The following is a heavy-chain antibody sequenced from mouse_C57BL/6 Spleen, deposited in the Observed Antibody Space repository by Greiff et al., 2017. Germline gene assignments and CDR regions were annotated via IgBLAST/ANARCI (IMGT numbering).Heavy chain of an antibody. V-gene: IGHV1-53*01. CDR1: GYTFTSYW. J-gene: IGHJ4*01. D-gene: IGHD1-1*01. CDR3: ARKDYYGSSFYAMDY. CDR2: INPSNGGT. Sequence: QVKLQQPGTELVKPGASVKLSCKASGYTFTSYWMHWVKQRPGQGLEWIGNINPSNGGTNYNEKFKSKATLTVDKSSSTAYMQLSSLTSEDSAVYYCARKDYYGSSFYAMDYWGQGTSVTVSS.